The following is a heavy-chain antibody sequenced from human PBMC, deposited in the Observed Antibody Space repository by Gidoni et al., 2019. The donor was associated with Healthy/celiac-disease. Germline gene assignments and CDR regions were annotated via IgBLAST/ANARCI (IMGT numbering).Heavy chain of an antibody. Sequence: EVQRVESGGGLVQQGRSRRRACTASGLACGEDAMSWFRQAPGKGLEWVGFIRRQAYGGTTEYAASVQGRFTISRDDSKSIAYLQMNSLKTEDTAVYYCTRGRGSGYRTYYFDYWGQGTLVTVSS. J-gene: IGHJ4*02. CDR3: TRGRGSGYRTYYFDY. CDR2: IRRQAYGGTT. V-gene: IGHV3-49*03. CDR1: GLACGEDA. D-gene: IGHD3-22*01.